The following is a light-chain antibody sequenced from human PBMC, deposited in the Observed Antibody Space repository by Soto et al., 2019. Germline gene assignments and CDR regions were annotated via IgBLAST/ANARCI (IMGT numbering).Light chain of an antibody. J-gene: IGKJ5*01. V-gene: IGKV1-6*01. CDR1: RGVRSD. Sequence: ASQMTQSPSSLSASVGDTVTISCRASRGVRSDVAWYQQRPGSVPKVLIYGAFNLYTGVPSRFSGSGYGSDFSLTISSLQPEDSATYYCVQDFNFPLTFGGGTRLEIK. CDR2: GAF. CDR3: VQDFNFPLT.